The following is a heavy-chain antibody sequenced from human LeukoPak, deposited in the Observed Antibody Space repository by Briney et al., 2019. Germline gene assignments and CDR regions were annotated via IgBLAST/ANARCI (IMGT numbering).Heavy chain of an antibody. Sequence: SETLSLTCTVSRGSISSSSYYWGWIRQPPGKGLEWIGSIYYSGSTYFNPSLKSRVTMSVDTSKNQFSLKLSSVTAADTAVYYCARDLYSSRTNDAFVIWGQGTMVTVSS. CDR1: RGSISSSSYY. V-gene: IGHV4-39*07. CDR2: IYYSGST. J-gene: IGHJ3*02. D-gene: IGHD6-13*01. CDR3: ARDLYSSRTNDAFVI.